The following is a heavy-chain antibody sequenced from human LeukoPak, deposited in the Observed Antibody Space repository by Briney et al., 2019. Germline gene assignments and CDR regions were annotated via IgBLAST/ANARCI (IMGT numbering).Heavy chain of an antibody. CDR3: ARDGYNYRRFDY. Sequence: PSETLSLTCTVSGGSISSGSYYWSWIRQPAGKGLEWIGRIYTSGSTNYNPSLKSRVTISVDTSKNQFSLKLSSVTAADTAVYYCARDGYNYRRFDYWGQGTLVTVTS. V-gene: IGHV4-61*02. J-gene: IGHJ4*02. CDR1: GGSISSGSYY. D-gene: IGHD5-24*01. CDR2: IYTSGST.